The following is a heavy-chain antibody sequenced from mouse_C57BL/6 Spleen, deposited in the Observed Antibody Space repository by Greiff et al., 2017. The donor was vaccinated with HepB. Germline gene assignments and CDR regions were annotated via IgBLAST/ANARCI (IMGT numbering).Heavy chain of an antibody. CDR3: ARERANYGLDY. V-gene: IGHV1-82*01. J-gene: IGHJ2*01. CDR2: IYPGDGDT. D-gene: IGHD1-1*02. Sequence: VQLQESGPELVKPGASVKISCKASGYAFSSSWMNWVKQRPGKGLEWIGRIYPGDGDTNYNGKFKGKATLTADKSSSTAYMQLSSLTSEDSAVYFCARERANYGLDYWGQGTTLTVSS. CDR1: GYAFSSSW.